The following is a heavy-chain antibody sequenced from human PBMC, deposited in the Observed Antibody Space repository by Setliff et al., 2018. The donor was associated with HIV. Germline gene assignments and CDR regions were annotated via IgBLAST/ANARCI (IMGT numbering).Heavy chain of an antibody. CDR1: GGSISSSSYF. J-gene: IGHJ5*02. V-gene: IGHV4-39*02. Sequence: PSETLSLTCKVSGGSISSSSYFWGWIRQPPGKGLEWIASFHDSESTSYNPSLRSRVTISGDRSKNQFSLKLTSVTAADTAVYYCAREGRTSSPGFDPWGQGTLVTVSS. CDR3: AREGRTSSPGFDP. CDR2: FHDSEST. D-gene: IGHD2-8*01.